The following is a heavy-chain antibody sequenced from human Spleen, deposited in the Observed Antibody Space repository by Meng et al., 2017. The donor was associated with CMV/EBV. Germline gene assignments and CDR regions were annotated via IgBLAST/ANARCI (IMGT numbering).Heavy chain of an antibody. J-gene: IGHJ6*02. CDR3: AAKHLEYSSSSGYYYYYGMDV. V-gene: IGHV1-69*05. D-gene: IGHD6-6*01. CDR1: GGNFNTFA. CDR2: TVPMFDTP. Sequence: SVKVSCKASGGNFNTFAISWVRQAPGQGLEWMGGTVPMFDTPRYAQRFQGRVTITTDDSTSTAYMELSSLRSEDTAVYYCAAKHLEYSSSSGYYYYYGMDVWGQGTTVTVSS.